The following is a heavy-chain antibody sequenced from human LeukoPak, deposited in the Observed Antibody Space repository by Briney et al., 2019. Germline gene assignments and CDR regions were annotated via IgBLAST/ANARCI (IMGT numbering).Heavy chain of an antibody. CDR1: GFTFSSYA. D-gene: IGHD3-22*01. CDR3: AKAGWAPRYYYDSSGSYLYFDY. J-gene: IGHJ4*02. V-gene: IGHV3-23*01. Sequence: PGGSLRLSCAASGFTFSSYAMNWVRQAPGKGLEWVSAITGSGGRTYYADSVKGRFTISRDNSKNTLYLQMNSLRAEDTAVYYCAKAGWAPRYYYDSSGSYLYFDYWGQGTLVTVSS. CDR2: ITGSGGRT.